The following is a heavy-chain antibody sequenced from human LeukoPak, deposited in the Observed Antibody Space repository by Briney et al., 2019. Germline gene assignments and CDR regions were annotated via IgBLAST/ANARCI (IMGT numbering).Heavy chain of an antibody. CDR2: ISAGGSRT. CDR1: GFSFSNYA. CDR3: AKGNVFDY. D-gene: IGHD3-10*01. V-gene: IGHV3-23*01. J-gene: IGHJ4*02. Sequence: GGSLRLSCAASGFSFSNYAMNWVRQAPGKGLEWVSTISAGGSRTYAAEPVKDRFTITRDNSKKTLYLQLNSLRAEDTAVYYCAKGNVFDYWGQGTLVTVSS.